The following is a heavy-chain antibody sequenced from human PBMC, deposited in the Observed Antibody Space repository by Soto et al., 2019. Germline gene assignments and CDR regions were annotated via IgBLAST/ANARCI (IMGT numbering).Heavy chain of an antibody. Sequence: EVQLVESGGGLGQPGGSLRLSCAASGFTFSSYWMSWVRQAPGKGLEWVANIKQDGSEKYYVDSVKGRFTIYRDNAKNSLYLQMNSLRAEDAAVYYCARDHVVVGNPYLYGMDVWGQGTTVTVSS. CDR2: IKQDGSEK. CDR3: ARDHVVVGNPYLYGMDV. D-gene: IGHD2-2*01. V-gene: IGHV3-7*04. CDR1: GFTFSSYW. J-gene: IGHJ6*02.